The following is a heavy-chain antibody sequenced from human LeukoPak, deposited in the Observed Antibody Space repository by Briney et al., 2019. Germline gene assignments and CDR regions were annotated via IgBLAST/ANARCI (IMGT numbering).Heavy chain of an antibody. V-gene: IGHV3-7*03. CDR2: IKQDGSEK. CDR3: AREFATYGSGSYYNHAFDY. Sequence: GGSLRLSCAASGFTFSSYWMSWVRQAPGKGLEWVANIKQDGSEKYCVDSVKGRFTISRDNAKNSLYLQMNSLRAEDTAVYYCAREFATYGSGSYYNHAFDYWGQGTLVTVSS. J-gene: IGHJ4*02. CDR1: GFTFSSYW. D-gene: IGHD3-10*01.